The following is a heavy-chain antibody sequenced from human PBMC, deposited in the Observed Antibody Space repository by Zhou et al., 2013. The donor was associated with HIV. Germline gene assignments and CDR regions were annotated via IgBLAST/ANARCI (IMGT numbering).Heavy chain of an antibody. V-gene: IGHV1-69*05. Sequence: QVQLVQSGAEVKKPGSSVKVSCKASGGTFSSYAISWVRQAPGQGLEWMGGIIPIFGTANYAQKFQGRVTITTDESTSTAYMELSSLRSEDTAVYYCARENRGYDFWSGYYTPYYMDVWGKGTTVTVSS. CDR3: ARENRGYDFWSGYYTPYYMDV. D-gene: IGHD3-3*01. J-gene: IGHJ6*03. CDR1: GGTFSSYA. CDR2: IIPIFGTA.